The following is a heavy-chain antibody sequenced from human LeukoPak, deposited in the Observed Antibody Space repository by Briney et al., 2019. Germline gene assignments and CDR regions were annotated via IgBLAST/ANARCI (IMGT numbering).Heavy chain of an antibody. CDR2: IYYSGST. D-gene: IGHD1-1*01. V-gene: IGHV4-59*12. CDR3: ARDAGHQLSRRNYYAMDV. CDR1: GGSMTSYY. J-gene: IGHJ6*02. Sequence: PSETLSLTCSVSGGSMTSYYWSWIRQPPGKGLEWIGYIYYSGSTNYNPSLKSRVTISVDTSNNQFSLKVNSVTAADTAVYYCARDAGHQLSRRNYYAMDVWGQGTTVTVSS.